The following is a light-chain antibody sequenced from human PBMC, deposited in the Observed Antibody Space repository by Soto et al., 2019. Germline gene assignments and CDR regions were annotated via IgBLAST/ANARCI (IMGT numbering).Light chain of an antibody. Sequence: EIVLTQFPATLSLSPGDGATLYCRASQSVSGYLAWYQQKPGQAPRLLIYDASKRATGIPARFSGSGFGTDYTLTISSLEPEDFAVYYCQQRSKWRTFGQGTKVDIK. CDR3: QQRSKWRT. J-gene: IGKJ1*01. V-gene: IGKV3-11*01. CDR1: QSVSGY. CDR2: DAS.